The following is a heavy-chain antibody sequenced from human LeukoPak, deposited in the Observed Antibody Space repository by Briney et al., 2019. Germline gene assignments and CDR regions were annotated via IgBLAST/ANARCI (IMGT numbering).Heavy chain of an antibody. J-gene: IGHJ5*02. Sequence: ASVKVSCKVSGYTLNELSMHWVRQAPGKGLEWMGGFDPEDGETIYAQKFQGRVTMTEDTSTDTAYMELSSLRSEDTAVYYCATDLIYLRGFDPWGQGTLVTVSS. CDR3: ATDLIYLRGFDP. CDR1: GYTLNELS. CDR2: FDPEDGET. D-gene: IGHD3-10*01. V-gene: IGHV1-24*01.